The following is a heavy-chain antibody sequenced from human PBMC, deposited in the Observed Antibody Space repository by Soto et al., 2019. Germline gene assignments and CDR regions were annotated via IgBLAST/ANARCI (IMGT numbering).Heavy chain of an antibody. Sequence: IASVRQMPGKGLEWMGIIYPGDSETRYNPSFLGQVTISADKSINTAYLQWTSLKASDTAMYYCGRHGVHSSSEFWGEGTLVTVSS. V-gene: IGHV5-51*01. CDR3: GRHGVHSSSEF. CDR2: IYPGDSET. J-gene: IGHJ1*01. D-gene: IGHD6-19*01.